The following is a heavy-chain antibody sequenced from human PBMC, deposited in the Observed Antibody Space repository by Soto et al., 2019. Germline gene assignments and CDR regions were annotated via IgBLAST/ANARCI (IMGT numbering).Heavy chain of an antibody. Sequence: SETLSLSCAVYGGSFSGYYWSWIRQPPGKVLEWIGEINHSGSTNYNPSLKSRVTISVDTSKNQFSLKLSSVTAADTAVYYCARGRLGVVVIKGAQRFDPWGQGTLVTVS. CDR2: INHSGST. CDR3: ARGRLGVVVIKGAQRFDP. J-gene: IGHJ5*02. D-gene: IGHD3-22*01. V-gene: IGHV4-34*01. CDR1: GGSFSGYY.